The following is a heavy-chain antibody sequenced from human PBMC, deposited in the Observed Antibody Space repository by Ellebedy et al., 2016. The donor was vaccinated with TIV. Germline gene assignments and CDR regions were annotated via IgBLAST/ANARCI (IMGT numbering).Heavy chain of an antibody. CDR1: GGSISSGGYS. CDR3: AREVRHDAFDI. V-gene: IGHV4-30-2*01. Sequence: MPSETLSLTCAVSGGSISSGGYSWSWVRQPPGKGLEWIGYIYHSGSTYYNPSLKSRVTMSVDRSKNQFSMRLSSVTAADTAVYYCAREVRHDAFDIWGQGTVVTVSS. CDR2: IYHSGST. J-gene: IGHJ3*02. D-gene: IGHD3-22*01.